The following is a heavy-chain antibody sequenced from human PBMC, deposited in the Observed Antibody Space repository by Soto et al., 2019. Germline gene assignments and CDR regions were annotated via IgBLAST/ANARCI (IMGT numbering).Heavy chain of an antibody. Sequence: PGGSLRLSCAASGFTFSSYAMSWVRQAPGKGLEWVSAISGSGGSTYYADSVKGRFTISRDNSKNTLYLQMNSPRAEDTAVYYCAKDKSRFGGSVTWFDPWGQGTLVTVSP. CDR1: GFTFSSYA. V-gene: IGHV3-23*01. D-gene: IGHD3-10*01. CDR3: AKDKSRFGGSVTWFDP. CDR2: ISGSGGST. J-gene: IGHJ5*02.